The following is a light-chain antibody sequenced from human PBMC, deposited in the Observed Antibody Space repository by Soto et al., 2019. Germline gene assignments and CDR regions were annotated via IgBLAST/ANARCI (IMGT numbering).Light chain of an antibody. CDR3: SSYAGSSSYVV. CDR1: SSNIGAGYD. V-gene: IGLV1-40*01. Sequence: QSVLTQPPSVSGAPGQRVTISCTGSSSNIGAGYDVHWYQQLPGTAPKLLIYGNSNRPSGVPDRFSGSKSGTSASLAITGLQAEDEADYYCSSYAGSSSYVVFGGRTKLTVL. J-gene: IGLJ2*01. CDR2: GNS.